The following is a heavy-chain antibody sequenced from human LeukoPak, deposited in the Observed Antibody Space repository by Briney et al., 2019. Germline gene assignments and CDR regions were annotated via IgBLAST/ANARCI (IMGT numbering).Heavy chain of an antibody. Sequence: GASLKLSCKASGYTFTSYAMHWVRQAPGQRLEWMGCINAGNGNTKYSQTFQGRVTITRDTSASTAYMELSSLRSEDTAVYYCARGQPPMVRGVRFDYWGQGTLVTVSS. V-gene: IGHV1-3*01. CDR1: GYTFTSYA. CDR3: ARGQPPMVRGVRFDY. CDR2: INAGNGNT. J-gene: IGHJ4*02. D-gene: IGHD3-10*01.